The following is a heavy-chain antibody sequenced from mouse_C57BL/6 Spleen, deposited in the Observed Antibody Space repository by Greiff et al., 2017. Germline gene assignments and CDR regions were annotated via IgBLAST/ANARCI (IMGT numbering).Heavy chain of an antibody. D-gene: IGHD2-4*01. CDR1: GFNIKNTY. CDR2: IDPANGNT. J-gene: IGHJ4*01. V-gene: IGHV14-3*01. Sequence: EVQGVESVAELVRPGASVKLSCTASGFNIKNTYMHWVKQRPEQGLEWIGRIDPANGNTKYAPKFQGKATITADTSSNTAYLQLSSLTSEDTAIYYCARMYDYDDYAMDYWGQGTSVTVSS. CDR3: ARMYDYDDYAMDY.